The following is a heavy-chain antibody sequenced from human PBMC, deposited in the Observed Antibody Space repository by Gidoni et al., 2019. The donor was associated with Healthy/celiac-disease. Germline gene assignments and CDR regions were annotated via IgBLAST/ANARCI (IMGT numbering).Heavy chain of an antibody. Sequence: EVQLLESGGGLVQPGWSLRPSCAAAGFTFSSYALSWVRQAPGKGLEWVSAISGSGGSTYYADSVKGRFTISRDNAKNTLYLQMNSLRAEDTAVYYCAKDPTDIESPFDYWGQGTLVTVSS. V-gene: IGHV3-23*01. CDR2: ISGSGGST. CDR3: AKDPTDIESPFDY. CDR1: GFTFSSYA. D-gene: IGHD2-15*01. J-gene: IGHJ4*02.